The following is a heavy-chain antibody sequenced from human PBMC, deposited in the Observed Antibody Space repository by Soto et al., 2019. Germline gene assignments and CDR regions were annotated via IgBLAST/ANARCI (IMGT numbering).Heavy chain of an antibody. CDR2: ISSSSSYI. Sequence: EVQLVESGGGLVKPGGSLRLSCAASGFTFSSYSMNWVRQAPGKGLEWVSSISSSSSYIYYADSVKGRFTISRDNAKNSLYLQMNSLRAEDTAVYYCARDTIPAAMLYYYYGMDVWGQGTTVTVSS. CDR1: GFTFSSYS. D-gene: IGHD2-2*01. J-gene: IGHJ6*02. V-gene: IGHV3-21*01. CDR3: ARDTIPAAMLYYYYGMDV.